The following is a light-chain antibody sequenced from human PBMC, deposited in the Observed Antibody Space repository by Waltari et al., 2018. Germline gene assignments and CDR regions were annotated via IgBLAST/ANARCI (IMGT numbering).Light chain of an antibody. CDR3: SSQSSNDVVL. J-gene: IGLJ2*01. V-gene: IGLV2-14*01. Sequence: QSALTQPASVSGSPGQSFTICCAGTSNDVGGYNSVSWYQEHPGQAPRVIIYDVSDAPSGVSDRFSGSKSGNTASLTISGLQAEDEADYYCSSQSSNDVVLFGGGTKLTVL. CDR2: DVS. CDR1: SNDVGGYNS.